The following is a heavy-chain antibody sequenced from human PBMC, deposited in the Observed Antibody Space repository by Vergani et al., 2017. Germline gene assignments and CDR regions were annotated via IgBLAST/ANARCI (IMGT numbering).Heavy chain of an antibody. Sequence: QVQLVESGGGVVQPGGSLRLSCAASGFTFSSYGMHWVRQAPGKGLEWVAFIRYDGSNKDYADSVKGRFTISRDNSKNTLYLQMNSLRAEDTAVYYCAREQAAPAGAYYGMDVWGQGTTVTVSS. V-gene: IGHV3-30*02. CDR2: IRYDGSNK. J-gene: IGHJ6*02. CDR1: GFTFSSYG. CDR3: AREQAAPAGAYYGMDV. D-gene: IGHD2-15*01.